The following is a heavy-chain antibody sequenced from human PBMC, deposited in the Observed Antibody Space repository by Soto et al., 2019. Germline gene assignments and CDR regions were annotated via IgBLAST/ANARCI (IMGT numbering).Heavy chain of an antibody. Sequence: SLRLSCAASGFTFNSYAMHWVRQAPGKGLEWVAVISYDGSNKYYADSVKGRFTISRDNSKNTLYLQMNSLRAEDTAVYYCARATVTGYYYYYGMDVWGQGTTVTVSS. V-gene: IGHV3-30-3*01. J-gene: IGHJ6*02. CDR3: ARATVTGYYYYYGMDV. CDR1: GFTFNSYA. D-gene: IGHD4-17*01. CDR2: ISYDGSNK.